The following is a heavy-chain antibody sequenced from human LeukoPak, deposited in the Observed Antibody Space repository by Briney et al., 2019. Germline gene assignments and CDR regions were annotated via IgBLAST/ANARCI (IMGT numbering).Heavy chain of an antibody. CDR3: ARGVGVAATGTYYHYGMDV. CDR2: ISPTGSTT. CDR1: GFSFSGHW. J-gene: IGHJ6*02. V-gene: IGHV3-74*01. Sequence: GGSLRLSCTASGFSFSGHWMHWARQLPGKGLVWVSRISPTGSTTSYADSVKGRFTVSRDNAKNSLYLQMNSLRAEDTAVYYCARGVGVAATGTYYHYGMDVWGQGTTVTVSS. D-gene: IGHD1-26*01.